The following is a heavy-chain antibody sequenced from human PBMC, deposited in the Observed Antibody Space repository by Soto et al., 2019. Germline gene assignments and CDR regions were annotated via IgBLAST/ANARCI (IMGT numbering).Heavy chain of an antibody. CDR3: AKDSPQLLYGDYEVG. Sequence: EVQLLESGGGLVQPGGSLRRSCAASGFTFSSYAMSWVRQAPGKGLEWVSAISGSGGSTYYADSVKGRFTISRVKSKNTLYLHMNSLRAEDTAVYYCAKDSPQLLYGDYEVGWGQGTLVTVSS. J-gene: IGHJ4*02. CDR2: ISGSGGST. V-gene: IGHV3-23*01. CDR1: GFTFSSYA. D-gene: IGHD4-17*01.